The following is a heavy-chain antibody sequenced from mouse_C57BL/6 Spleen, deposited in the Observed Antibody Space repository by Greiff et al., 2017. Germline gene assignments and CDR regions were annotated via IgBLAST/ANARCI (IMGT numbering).Heavy chain of an antibody. Sequence: EVQLQESGPVLVKPGASVKMSCKASGYTFTDYYMNWVKQSHGKSLEWIGVINPYNGGTSYNQKFKGKATLTVDKSSSTAYMELNSLTSEDSAVYYGARGARRGYFDYWGQGTTLTVSS. CDR2: INPYNGGT. J-gene: IGHJ2*01. CDR1: GYTFTDYY. CDR3: ARGARRGYFDY. V-gene: IGHV1-19*01.